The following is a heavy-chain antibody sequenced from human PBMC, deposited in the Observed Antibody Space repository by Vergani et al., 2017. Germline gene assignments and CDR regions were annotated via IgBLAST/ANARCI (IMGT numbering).Heavy chain of an antibody. CDR1: GYTFTSYG. Sequence: QVQLVQSGAEVTKPGASVKVSCKASGYTFTSYGISWVRQAPVQGLEWMGWISAYNGNTNYAQKLQGRVTMTTDTSTSTAYMELSSRRSEDTAVYYCSKYRYNGPRPYYFDYWGQGTLVTVSS. J-gene: IGHJ4*02. D-gene: IGHD3-16*02. CDR3: SKYRYNGPRPYYFDY. CDR2: ISAYNGNT. V-gene: IGHV1-18*01.